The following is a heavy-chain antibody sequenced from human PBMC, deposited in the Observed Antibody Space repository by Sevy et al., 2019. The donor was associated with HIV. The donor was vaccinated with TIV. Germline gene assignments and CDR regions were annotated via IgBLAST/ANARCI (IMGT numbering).Heavy chain of an antibody. D-gene: IGHD3-10*01. Sequence: GGSLRLSCAASGFTFSGYWMSWVRQAPGKGLEWVANIKQDGSEEYYVDSVKGRFTISRDNAKNSLYLQMNGLRAEDTAVYYCARSGGIAMVRGVTPGYWGQGTLVTVSS. CDR2: IKQDGSEE. CDR1: GFTFSGYW. V-gene: IGHV3-7*01. J-gene: IGHJ4*02. CDR3: ARSGGIAMVRGVTPGY.